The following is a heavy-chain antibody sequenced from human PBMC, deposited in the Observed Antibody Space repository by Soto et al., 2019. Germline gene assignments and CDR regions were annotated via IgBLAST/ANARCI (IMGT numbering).Heavy chain of an antibody. CDR2: IYPGDSDT. J-gene: IGHJ3*01. CDR1: GYSFTTYW. D-gene: IGHD1-26*01. V-gene: IGHV5-51*01. CDR3: ASPRYSGSYYDAFDL. Sequence: EVQLVQSGAEVKKPGESLKISCKGSGYSFTTYWIGWVRQMPGKGLEWMGIIYPGDSDTRYGPSFRGQVTISADKSISTAYLQWSSLKASDTAMYYCASPRYSGSYYDAFDLWGQGTMVTVSS.